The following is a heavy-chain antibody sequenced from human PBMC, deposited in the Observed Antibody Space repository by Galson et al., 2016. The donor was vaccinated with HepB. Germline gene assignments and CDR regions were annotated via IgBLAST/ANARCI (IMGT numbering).Heavy chain of an antibody. CDR2: ISSSSSYI. CDR1: GFTFSSYS. D-gene: IGHD3-10*01. Sequence: SLRLSCAASGFTFSSYSMNWVRQAPGKGLEWVSSISSSSSYIYYADSVKGRFTISRDNAKNSLYLQMNSLRAEDTAVYYCARDGELGQLVRGYYYGMDVWGQGTTVTVSS. J-gene: IGHJ6*02. CDR3: ARDGELGQLVRGYYYGMDV. V-gene: IGHV3-21*01.